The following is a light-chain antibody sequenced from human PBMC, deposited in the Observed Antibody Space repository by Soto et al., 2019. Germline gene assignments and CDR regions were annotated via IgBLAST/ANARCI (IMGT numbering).Light chain of an antibody. V-gene: IGLV1-44*01. Sequence: QSVLTQPPSASGTPGQRVTISCSGSSSNIGSNTVNWYQQLPGTAPKLLIYSNNQRPSGVPDRFSGSKSGTSASLAISGLQSEDEADYYCAAWDDSRNGWVFGVGTQLTVL. J-gene: IGLJ3*02. CDR2: SNN. CDR3: AAWDDSRNGWV. CDR1: SSNIGSNT.